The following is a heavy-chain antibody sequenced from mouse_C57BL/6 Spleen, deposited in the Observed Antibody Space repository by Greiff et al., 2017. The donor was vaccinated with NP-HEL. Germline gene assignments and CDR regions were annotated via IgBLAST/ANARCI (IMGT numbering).Heavy chain of an antibody. CDR1: GYAFSSSW. CDR2: IYPGDGDT. D-gene: IGHD2-5*01. Sequence: QVQLKQSGPELVKPGASVKISCKASGYAFSSSWMNWVKQRPGKGLEWIGRIYPGDGDTNYNGKFKGKATLTADKSSSTAYMQLSSLTSEDSAVYFCARVYSNQAWFAYWGQGTLVTVSA. J-gene: IGHJ3*01. CDR3: ARVYSNQAWFAY. V-gene: IGHV1-82*01.